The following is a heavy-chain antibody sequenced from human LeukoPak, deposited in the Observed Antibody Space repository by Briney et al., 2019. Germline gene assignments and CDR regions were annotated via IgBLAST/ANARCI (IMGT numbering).Heavy chain of an antibody. V-gene: IGHV4-59*01. Sequence: SETLSLTCTVSGASISSYYCSWIRQPPGKGLEWIGYTYYSGSTNYNPSLKSRVTISVDASKNQCSLKLTSVTAADTAVYYCARDLGWDGMFDPWGQGTLVTVSS. CDR3: ARDLGWDGMFDP. D-gene: IGHD2-21*01. CDR1: GASISSYY. J-gene: IGHJ5*02. CDR2: TYYSGST.